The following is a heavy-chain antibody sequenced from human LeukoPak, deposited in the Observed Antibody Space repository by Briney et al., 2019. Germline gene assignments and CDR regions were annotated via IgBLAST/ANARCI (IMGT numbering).Heavy chain of an antibody. V-gene: IGHV1-18*01. D-gene: IGHD6-13*01. CDR1: GYTFTSYG. CDR2: ISAYDGNT. Sequence: ASVKVSCKASGYTFTSYGISWVRQAPGQGLEWMGWISAYDGNTNYAQKLQGRVTMTTDTSTSTAYMELRSLRSDDTAVYYCARSEGSWYGSGSYYFDYWGQGTLVTVSS. CDR3: ARSEGSWYGSGSYYFDY. J-gene: IGHJ4*02.